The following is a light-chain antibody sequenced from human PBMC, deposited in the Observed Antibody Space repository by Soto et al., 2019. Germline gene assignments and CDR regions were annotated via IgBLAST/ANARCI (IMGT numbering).Light chain of an antibody. Sequence: DIQMTQSPSSLSASVRDRVTITCRASQGISNYLAWYQQKPGKVPKLLIYAASTLQSGVPSRFRGSGSGTDFTLTISSLQPEDVATYYYQKYDSAPWTFGQGTKVEIK. J-gene: IGKJ1*01. V-gene: IGKV1-27*01. CDR2: AAS. CDR1: QGISNY. CDR3: QKYDSAPWT.